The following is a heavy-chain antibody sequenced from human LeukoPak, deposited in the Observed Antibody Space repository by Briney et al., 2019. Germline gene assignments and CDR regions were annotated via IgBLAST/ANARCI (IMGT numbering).Heavy chain of an antibody. CDR3: ARLPRSDY. J-gene: IGHJ4*02. CDR1: GYSISNGYY. Sequence: SETLSLTCTVSGYSISNGYYWGWMRQPPGKGLEWIGSIYHSGRTHYNPSLKSRVIISVDTSKNQFSLKLSSVTAADTAVYYCARLPRSDYWGQGTLVTVSS. V-gene: IGHV4-38-2*02. CDR2: IYHSGRT.